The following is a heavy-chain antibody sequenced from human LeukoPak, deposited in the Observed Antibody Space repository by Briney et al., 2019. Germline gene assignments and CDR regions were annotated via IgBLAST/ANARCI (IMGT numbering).Heavy chain of an antibody. V-gene: IGHV3-23*01. D-gene: IGHD6-6*01. CDR2: ISDSGANT. CDR3: VKELYSSSSYYYYMDV. CDR1: GFTYSSYG. J-gene: IGHJ6*03. Sequence: GGSLTLSCSASGFTYSSYGMSWLPQAPGMGLVGCLAISDSGANTYYADSVKGRFTISRDNTKTTLYLQMNSLRAEDTAVYYCVKELYSSSSYYYYMDVWGKGTTVTVSS.